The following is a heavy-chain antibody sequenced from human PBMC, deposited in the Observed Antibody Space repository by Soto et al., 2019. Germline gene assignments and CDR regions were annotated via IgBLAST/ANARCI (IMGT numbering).Heavy chain of an antibody. CDR2: ISAYNGNT. Sequence: QVQLVQSGAEVKKPGASVKVSCKASGYTFTSYGISWVRQAPGQGLEWMGWISAYNGNTNYAQKLQGRVTMTTDTTTSTAYMEVRSLRTDDTAVYYCARVMAVGGYSGYDYVSVDYWGQGTLVTVSS. V-gene: IGHV1-18*01. CDR1: GYTFTSYG. D-gene: IGHD5-12*01. J-gene: IGHJ4*02. CDR3: ARVMAVGGYSGYDYVSVDY.